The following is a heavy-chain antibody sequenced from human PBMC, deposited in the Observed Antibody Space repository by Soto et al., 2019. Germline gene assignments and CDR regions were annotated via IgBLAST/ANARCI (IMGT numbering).Heavy chain of an antibody. Sequence: GGSLRLSCAASGLTFSGSAMHWVRQASGKGLEWVGRIRSKANSYATAYAASVKGRFTISRDDSKNTAYLQMNSLKTEDTAVYYCTIRDGGPTVYYFDYWGQGTLVTVS. D-gene: IGHD4-17*01. CDR1: GLTFSGSA. CDR2: IRSKANSYAT. V-gene: IGHV3-73*01. J-gene: IGHJ4*02. CDR3: TIRDGGPTVYYFDY.